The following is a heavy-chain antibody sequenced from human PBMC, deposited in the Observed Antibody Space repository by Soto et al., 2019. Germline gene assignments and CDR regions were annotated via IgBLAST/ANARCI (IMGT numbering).Heavy chain of an antibody. CDR2: ISSSSSSI. J-gene: IGHJ4*02. CDR1: GFMFSSYS. CDR3: VRDLSYDSSG. V-gene: IGHV3-21*01. Sequence: EVQLVESGGGLVKPGGSLRLSCAASGFMFSSYSMNWARQAPGKGLEWVSFISSSSSSIKYADSVKGRFTISRDNAKNSLYLQMNSLRAEDTAVYYCVRDLSYDSSGWGQGTLVTVSS. D-gene: IGHD3-22*01.